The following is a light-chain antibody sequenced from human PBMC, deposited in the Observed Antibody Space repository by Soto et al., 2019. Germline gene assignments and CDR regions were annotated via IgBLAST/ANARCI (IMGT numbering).Light chain of an antibody. J-gene: IGLJ1*01. Sequence: QSVLTQSPSVSGAPGQRVTISCTGTSSDVGGSDYVSWYQHHPHRAPKLLIYEVSYRPSGVSDRFSGSKSGNTASLTISGLQAEDEADYYCSSYTSSNALEVFGIGTKLTVL. V-gene: IGLV2-14*01. CDR3: SSYTSSNALEV. CDR1: SSDVGGSDY. CDR2: EVS.